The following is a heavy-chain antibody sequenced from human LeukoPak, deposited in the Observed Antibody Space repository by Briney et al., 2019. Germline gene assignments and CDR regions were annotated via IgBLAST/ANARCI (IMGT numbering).Heavy chain of an antibody. CDR2: IRYDGSNK. J-gene: IGHJ2*01. D-gene: IGHD2-21*02. CDR3: EKEGVLGGDYEGYFDL. Sequence: GGSLRLSCAASGFTFSDYGMHWVRQAPGKGLEWVAFIRYDGSNKYYADSVKGRFTISRDNSKNTLYLQMNSLRAEDTAVYYCEKEGVLGGDYEGYFDLWGRGTLVTVSS. CDR1: GFTFSDYG. V-gene: IGHV3-30*02.